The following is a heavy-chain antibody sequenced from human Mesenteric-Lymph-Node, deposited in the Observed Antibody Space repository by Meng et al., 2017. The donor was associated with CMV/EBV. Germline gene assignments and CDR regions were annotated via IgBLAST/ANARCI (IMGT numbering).Heavy chain of an antibody. CDR2: ISGSGITT. CDR1: VLTFRSST. J-gene: IGHJ5*02. CDR3: AKDMWEYQLPDGS. V-gene: IGHV3-23*01. D-gene: IGHD2-2*01. Sequence: AASVLTFRSSTSGWVRQAPGKVLEWVAGISGSGITTKCSPSCEGRFTISRDNSKDTLFLQMNRLGAEDTALYFCAKDMWEYQLPDGSWGQGTLVTVSS.